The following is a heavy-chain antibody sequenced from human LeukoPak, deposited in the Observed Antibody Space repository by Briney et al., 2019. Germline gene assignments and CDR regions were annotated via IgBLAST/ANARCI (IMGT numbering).Heavy chain of an antibody. CDR2: ISSSGSTI. V-gene: IGHV3-48*04. CDR3: ARGDSSSYAFDI. J-gene: IGHJ3*02. D-gene: IGHD6-13*01. CDR1: GFTFSSYG. Sequence: PGGSLRLSCAASGFTFSSYGMHWVRQAPGKGLEWVSYISSSGSTIYYADSVKGRFTISRDNAKNSLYLQMNSLRAEDTAVYYCARGDSSSYAFDIWGQGTMVTVSS.